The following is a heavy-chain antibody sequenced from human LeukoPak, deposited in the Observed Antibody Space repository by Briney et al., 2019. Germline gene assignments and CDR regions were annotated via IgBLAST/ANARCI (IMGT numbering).Heavy chain of an antibody. CDR3: ARDDRYYFDY. Sequence: SETLSLTCTVSGGSISSGSYYWIWIRQSAGKGLEWIGRIYTSGRTTYNPSLKSRVTISVDMPNNQFSLKLSSVTAADTAVYYCARDDRYYFDYWGQGTLVTVSS. D-gene: IGHD3-22*01. V-gene: IGHV4-61*02. J-gene: IGHJ4*02. CDR1: GGSISSGSYY. CDR2: IYTSGRT.